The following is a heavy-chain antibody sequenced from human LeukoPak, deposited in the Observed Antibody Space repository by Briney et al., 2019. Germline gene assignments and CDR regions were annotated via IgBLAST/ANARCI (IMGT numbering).Heavy chain of an antibody. V-gene: IGHV4-4*07. Sequence: SETLSLTCTVSGGSLSSYYWSWIRQDAGKGLEWIGRIYTSGSTNYNPSLKSRVTMSVDTSKNQFSLKLSSVTAADTAVYYCARDSESAASFDYWGQGTLVTVSS. CDR3: ARDSESAASFDY. CDR2: IYTSGST. CDR1: GGSLSSYY. J-gene: IGHJ4*02. D-gene: IGHD6-25*01.